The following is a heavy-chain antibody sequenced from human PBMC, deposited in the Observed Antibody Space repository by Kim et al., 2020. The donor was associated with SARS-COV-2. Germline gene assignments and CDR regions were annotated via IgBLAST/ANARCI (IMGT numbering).Heavy chain of an antibody. CDR3: EKDHPSTGWPTFGY. J-gene: IGHJ4*02. CDR2: ITNKNCKT. V-gene: IGHV3-23*05. Sequence: EWISAITNKNCKTYYQDSVKGLFTIYRDTSKNIVSLHMSSLRVEDTAVYYCEKDHPSTGWPTFGYLSKGTLVAVSS. D-gene: IGHD6-19*01.